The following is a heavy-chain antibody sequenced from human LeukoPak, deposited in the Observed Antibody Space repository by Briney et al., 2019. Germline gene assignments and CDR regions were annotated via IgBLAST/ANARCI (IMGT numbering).Heavy chain of an antibody. Sequence: SSETLSLICAVSGYSISSGYYWGWIRQPPGKGLERMGYIYYSGSTNYNPSLKSRVTISVDTSKNQFSLKLSSVTAADTAVYYCARGVEYSSSSGLGYWGQGTLVTVSS. D-gene: IGHD6-6*01. J-gene: IGHJ4*02. CDR2: IYYSGST. CDR3: ARGVEYSSSSGLGY. V-gene: IGHV4-61*01. CDR1: GYSISSGYY.